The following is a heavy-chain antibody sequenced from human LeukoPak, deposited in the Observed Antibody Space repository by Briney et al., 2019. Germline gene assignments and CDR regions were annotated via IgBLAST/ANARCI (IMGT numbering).Heavy chain of an antibody. Sequence: PSETLSLTCTISVPSISSFYWSWIRQPPAKGLEWIGCINYSGKTNYHTSLKSRVTISIDTSKNQLSLKLRSVIVADTACYYFSRDPIHRDDYNAAGGQGALVSVSS. V-gene: IGHV4-59*01. CDR3: SRDPIHRDDYNAA. J-gene: IGHJ4*02. CDR2: INYSGKT. CDR1: VPSISSFY. D-gene: IGHD5-24*01.